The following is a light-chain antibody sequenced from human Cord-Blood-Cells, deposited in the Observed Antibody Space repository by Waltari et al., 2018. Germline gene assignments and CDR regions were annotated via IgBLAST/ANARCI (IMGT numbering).Light chain of an antibody. J-gene: IGLJ3*02. CDR3: SSYTSSSTLV. Sequence: SAVTPPASVSGSPAQSIIISCTVTSSDVGGYNNLSWYPQHPGKAPNLMIYDVSNRPSGVSKRFSGSKSGNTASLPISGLQAEDEADYYCSSYTSSSTLVFGGGTKLTVL. CDR2: DVS. V-gene: IGLV2-14*03. CDR1: SSDVGGYNN.